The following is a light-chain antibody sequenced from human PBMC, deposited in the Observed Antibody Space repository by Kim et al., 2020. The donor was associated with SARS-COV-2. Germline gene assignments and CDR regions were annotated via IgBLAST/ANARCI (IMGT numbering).Light chain of an antibody. V-gene: IGLV3-25*03. J-gene: IGLJ1*01. CDR1: ALPNQY. CDR3: QSADSSGIYV. CDR2: KDS. Sequence: SYELTQPPSVSVSPGQTARITCSGDALPNQYAYWYQQKPGQAPVVVIYKDSERPSGIPERFSGSSSGTTVTLTISGVQAEDEADYYCQSADSSGIYVFG.